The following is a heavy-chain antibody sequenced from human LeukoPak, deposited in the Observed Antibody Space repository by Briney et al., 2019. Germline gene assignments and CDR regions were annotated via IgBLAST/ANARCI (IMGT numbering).Heavy chain of an antibody. J-gene: IGHJ6*02. Sequence: SETLSLTCTGGSISPYYWSWIRQSPGMGLEWIAQIHYTGGAPYNPSLKSRVTISVDTSNNHLSLRLSSVTAADTAVYYCTRHAQTYYYGMNVWGQGTTVTVSS. V-gene: IGHV4-59*08. CDR2: IHYTGGA. CDR1: GSISPYY. CDR3: TRHAQTYYYGMNV.